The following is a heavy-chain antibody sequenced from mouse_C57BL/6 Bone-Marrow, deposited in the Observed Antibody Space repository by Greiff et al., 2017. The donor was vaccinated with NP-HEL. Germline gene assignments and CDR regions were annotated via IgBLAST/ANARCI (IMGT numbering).Heavy chain of an antibody. CDR2: IDPSDSYT. Sequence: VQLQQPGAELVMPGASVKLSCKASGYTFTSYWMHWVKQRPGQGLEWIGEIDPSDSYTNYNQKFKGKSTLTVDKSSSTAYMQLSSLTSEDSAVYYCARGVLTGTGYYFDYWGQGTTLTVSS. CDR3: ARGVLTGTGYYFDY. J-gene: IGHJ2*01. V-gene: IGHV1-69*01. CDR1: GYTFTSYW. D-gene: IGHD4-1*01.